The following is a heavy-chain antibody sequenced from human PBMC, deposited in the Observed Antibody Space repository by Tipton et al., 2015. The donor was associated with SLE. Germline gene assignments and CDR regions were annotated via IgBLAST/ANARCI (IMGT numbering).Heavy chain of an antibody. CDR3: ARGSWGGSYYGYYYYMDV. CDR1: GGSFSGYY. J-gene: IGHJ6*03. D-gene: IGHD1-26*01. CDR2: INHSGGT. Sequence: TLSLTCAVYGGSFSGYYWSWIRQPPGKGLEWIGEINHSGGTNYNPSLESRVTISVDTSKNQFSLMLSSVTAADTAVYYCARGSWGGSYYGYYYYMDVWGKGTTVTVSS. V-gene: IGHV4-34*01.